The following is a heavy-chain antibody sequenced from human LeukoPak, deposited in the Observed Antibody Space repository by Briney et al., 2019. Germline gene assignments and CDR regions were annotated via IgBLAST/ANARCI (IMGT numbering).Heavy chain of an antibody. D-gene: IGHD5-24*01. CDR2: IYHTGRT. J-gene: IGHJ4*02. Sequence: SETLSLTCAVSGGSISSGGYSWSWIRQPPGKGLEWIGSIYHTGRTYYNPSLKSRVTISGDTSKYQFSLKLSSLSAADTAVYYCASLGYRGFDYWGQGTLVTVSS. CDR1: GGSISSGGYS. CDR3: ASLGYRGFDY. V-gene: IGHV4-30-2*03.